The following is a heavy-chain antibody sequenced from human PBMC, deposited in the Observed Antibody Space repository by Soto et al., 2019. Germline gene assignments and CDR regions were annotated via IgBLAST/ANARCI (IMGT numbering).Heavy chain of an antibody. V-gene: IGHV1-8*01. Sequence: QVQLVQSGAEVRTPGASVKVSCKASGYTFTSYDINWVRQATGQGPEWMGWMNPDSGNTGYVQKFQGRVTMTRNTAISTAYMELSSLRSEDTAVYYCARSVGDSNVNFDYWCQGTLVTVSS. D-gene: IGHD3-3*01. CDR1: GYTFTSYD. CDR2: MNPDSGNT. CDR3: ARSVGDSNVNFDY. J-gene: IGHJ4*02.